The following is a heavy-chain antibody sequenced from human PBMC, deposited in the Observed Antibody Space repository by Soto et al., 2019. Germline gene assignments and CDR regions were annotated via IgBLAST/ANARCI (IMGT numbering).Heavy chain of an antibody. D-gene: IGHD3-10*01. Sequence: EVQLVESGGGLVQPGRSLRLSCAASGFTLDDYAMHWVRQAPGKGLEWVSGISWNSGSIGYADSVKGRFTISRDNAKNSLYLQMNSLRAEDTALYYCAKSLFTMVPGDDAFDIWGQGTMVTVSS. J-gene: IGHJ3*02. CDR1: GFTLDDYA. CDR2: ISWNSGSI. V-gene: IGHV3-9*01. CDR3: AKSLFTMVPGDDAFDI.